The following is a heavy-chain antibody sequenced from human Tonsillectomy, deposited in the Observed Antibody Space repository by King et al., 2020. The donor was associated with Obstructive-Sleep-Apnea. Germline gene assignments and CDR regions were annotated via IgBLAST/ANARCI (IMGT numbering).Heavy chain of an antibody. CDR1: GFTVSSYA. Sequence: VQLVESGGGLVQPGGSLRLSCAASGFTVSSYAMNWVRQAPGKGLEWVSGISGSGGSTYYADSVKGRFTISRDNSKDTLYLQMNSLRAEDTAVYYCAKDSRVGDYQGNAFDIWGQGTMVTVSS. J-gene: IGHJ3*02. CDR3: AKDSRVGDYQGNAFDI. V-gene: IGHV3-23*04. D-gene: IGHD4-17*01. CDR2: ISGSGGST.